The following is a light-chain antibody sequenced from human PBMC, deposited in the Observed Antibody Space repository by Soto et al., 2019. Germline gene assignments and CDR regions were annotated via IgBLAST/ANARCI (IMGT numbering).Light chain of an antibody. CDR1: QSISSY. Sequence: DIQMTQSPSSLSSSVGDGVTITCRASQSISSYVSWYQQKPGKAPKLLIYAASTLQSGVPSRFSGSGSGTDFTLTISCLQSEDFATYYCQHYYSYPQTFGQGTKVDIK. CDR2: AAS. J-gene: IGKJ1*01. V-gene: IGKV1-39*01. CDR3: QHYYSYPQT.